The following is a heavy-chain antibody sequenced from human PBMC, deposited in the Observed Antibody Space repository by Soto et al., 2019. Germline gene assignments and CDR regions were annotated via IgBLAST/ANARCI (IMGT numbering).Heavy chain of an antibody. CDR3: ARRYASCFDY. D-gene: IGHD2-2*01. CDR2: IYYSGST. Sequence: SETLSLTCTVSCGSISSYYWSWIRQPPGKGLEWIGYIYYSGSTNYNPSLKSRVTISVDTSKNQFSLKLSSVTAADTAVYYCARRYASCFDYWAQGTLVTVSS. V-gene: IGHV4-59*08. CDR1: CGSISSYY. J-gene: IGHJ4*02.